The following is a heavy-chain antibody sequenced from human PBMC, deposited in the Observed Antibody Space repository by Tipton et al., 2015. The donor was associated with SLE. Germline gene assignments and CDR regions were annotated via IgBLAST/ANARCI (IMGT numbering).Heavy chain of an antibody. CDR3: ARDATSYDPGYMDV. CDR1: GASIIGGGFY. V-gene: IGHV4-31*03. CDR2: IYYTGKT. Sequence: GLVKPSETLSLTCTVSGASIIGGGFYWSWIRQLPGKGLEWIGYIYYTGKTYYNPSLESRIVMSVDMSKNQFSLRLNSVTDADTAVYYCARDATSYDPGYMDVWGKGSTVTVSS. D-gene: IGHD5-12*01. J-gene: IGHJ6*04.